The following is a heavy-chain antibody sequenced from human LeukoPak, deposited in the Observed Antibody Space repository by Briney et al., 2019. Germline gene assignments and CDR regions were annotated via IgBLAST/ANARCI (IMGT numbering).Heavy chain of an antibody. CDR1: GGTFSSYA. Sequence: ASVKVSCKASGGTFSSYAISWVRQAPGQGLEWMGGIIPIFGTANYAQKFQGRVTITADESTSTAYMELSSLRSEDTAVYYCARDRGSGSYLHFDYWGQGTLVTVSS. CDR2: IIPIFGTA. D-gene: IGHD3-10*01. CDR3: ARDRGSGSYLHFDY. V-gene: IGHV1-69*13. J-gene: IGHJ4*02.